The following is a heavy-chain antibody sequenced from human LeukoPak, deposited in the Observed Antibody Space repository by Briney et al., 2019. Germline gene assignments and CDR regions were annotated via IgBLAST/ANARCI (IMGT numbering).Heavy chain of an antibody. D-gene: IGHD3-22*01. V-gene: IGHV4-61*02. Sequence: PSETLSLTCTVSGGSISSRYYYWNWIRQPAGKGLEWIGRIYTSGSTNYNPSLKGRVTISVDTPKNQFSLKVTSVTAAGTAVYYCARDPKFHSSGYYAYYFDYWGQGTLVTVSS. CDR2: IYTSGST. CDR1: GGSISSRYYY. CDR3: ARDPKFHSSGYYAYYFDY. J-gene: IGHJ4*02.